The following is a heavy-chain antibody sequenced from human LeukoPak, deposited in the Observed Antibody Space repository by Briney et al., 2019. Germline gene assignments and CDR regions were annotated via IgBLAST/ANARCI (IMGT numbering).Heavy chain of an antibody. D-gene: IGHD2-21*02. CDR3: ATDPDAYCGGDCYSPGGFDY. Sequence: SETLSLTCAVSGDSMSGTNWWSWVRQAPGKGLEWIGEIYHDGSTNYNPSLKSRVTISVDTSKNQFSLKLSSVTAADTAVYYCATDPDAYCGGDCYSPGGFDYWGQGTLVTVSS. V-gene: IGHV4-4*02. CDR2: IYHDGST. CDR1: GDSMSGTNW. J-gene: IGHJ4*02.